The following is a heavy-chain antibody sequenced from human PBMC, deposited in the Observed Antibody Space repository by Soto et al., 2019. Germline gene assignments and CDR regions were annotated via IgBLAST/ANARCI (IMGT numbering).Heavy chain of an antibody. D-gene: IGHD2-2*01. V-gene: IGHV4-31*03. Sequence: QVQLQESGPGLVKPSQTLSLTCTVSGGSISSGGYYWSWIRQHPGKGLEWIGYIYYSGSTYYNPSLKSRVTISVDTSKNQFSLKLGSVTAADTAVYYCARGGHCSSTSCYWAWFDPWGQGTLVTVSS. CDR1: GGSISSGGYY. J-gene: IGHJ5*02. CDR3: ARGGHCSSTSCYWAWFDP. CDR2: IYYSGST.